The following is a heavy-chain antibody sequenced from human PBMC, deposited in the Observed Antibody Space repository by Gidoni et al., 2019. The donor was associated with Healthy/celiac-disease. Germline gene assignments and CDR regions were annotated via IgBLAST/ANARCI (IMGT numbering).Heavy chain of an antibody. D-gene: IGHD6-13*01. Sequence: EVQLVESGVGLVQPGRSLRLSCPGSGFPFGDYAMSWVRQAPGKGLEWVGCIRSKAYGGTTEYAASVKGRFTISRDDSKSIAYLQMNSLKTEDTAVYYCTRHSSSWYEAFDIWGQGTMVTVSS. CDR3: TRHSSSWYEAFDI. J-gene: IGHJ3*02. CDR2: IRSKAYGGTT. CDR1: GFPFGDYA. V-gene: IGHV3-49*04.